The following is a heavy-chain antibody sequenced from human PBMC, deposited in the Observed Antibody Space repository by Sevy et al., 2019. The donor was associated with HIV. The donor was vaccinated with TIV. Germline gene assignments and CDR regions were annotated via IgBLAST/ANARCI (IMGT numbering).Heavy chain of an antibody. V-gene: IGHV1-18*01. CDR2: ISAYNGNT. D-gene: IGHD5-18*01. J-gene: IGHJ3*02. Sequence: ASVKVSCKASGYTFTSYGISWVRQAPGQGLEWMGWISAYNGNTNYAQKLQGRVTMTTDTSTSTAYMELRSLRSDDTAVYYCARAYLLGLTWIQLWHDDAFDIWGQGTMVTVSS. CDR3: ARAYLLGLTWIQLWHDDAFDI. CDR1: GYTFTSYG.